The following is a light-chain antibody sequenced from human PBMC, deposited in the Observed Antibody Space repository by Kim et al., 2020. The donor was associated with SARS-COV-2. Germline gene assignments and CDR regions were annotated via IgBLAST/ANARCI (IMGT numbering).Light chain of an antibody. Sequence: ASIGDRVTITCRASQDIANSLAWYQQKPVKVPQVLSYAASTLQSGVPSRFSCSGSGTEFTLTIGSLQTEDVATYYCQKYNSAPWTFGPGTKVDIK. J-gene: IGKJ1*01. CDR3: QKYNSAPWT. V-gene: IGKV1-27*01. CDR2: AAS. CDR1: QDIANS.